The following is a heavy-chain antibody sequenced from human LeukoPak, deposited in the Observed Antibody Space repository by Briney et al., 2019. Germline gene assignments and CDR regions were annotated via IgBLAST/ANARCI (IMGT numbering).Heavy chain of an antibody. CDR2: IGTDETSR. Sequence: GGPLRLSCVASGFALSNYYMHWVRQTPGKGLVWVSRIGTDETSRTYADSVKGRFTISRDNAKNTLFLQMNSLRADDTAVYYCARDHIDLDMDVWGKGTTVTVSS. V-gene: IGHV3-74*03. CDR1: GFALSNYY. CDR3: ARDHIDLDMDV. J-gene: IGHJ6*03.